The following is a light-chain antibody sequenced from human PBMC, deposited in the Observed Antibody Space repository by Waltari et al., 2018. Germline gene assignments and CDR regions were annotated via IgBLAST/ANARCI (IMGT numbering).Light chain of an antibody. CDR1: HIGSIT. CDR3: QVWDTGSDHVI. V-gene: IGLV3-21*04. J-gene: IGLJ2*01. CDR2: YDA. Sequence: SYVLTPPPSVSVAPGETARISCGGNHIGSITFPWYHQKAGQAPVLVMSYDADRPSGIPERFSGSNSGNTATLTINRVEVGDEADYYCQVWDTGSDHVIFGGGTKLTV.